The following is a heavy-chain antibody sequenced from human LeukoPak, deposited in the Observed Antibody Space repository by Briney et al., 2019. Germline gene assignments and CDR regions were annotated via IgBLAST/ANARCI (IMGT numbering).Heavy chain of an antibody. CDR3: ARDGGWFRGSGAFDI. D-gene: IGHD3-10*01. Sequence: PSQTLSLTFAVSGGSISSGGYSWSWIRQPPGKGLEWIGYIYHSGSTYYNPSLKSRVTISVDRSKNQFSLKLSSVTAADTAVYYCARDGGWFRGSGAFDIWGQGTMVTVSS. V-gene: IGHV4-30-2*01. CDR1: GGSISSGGYS. J-gene: IGHJ3*02. CDR2: IYHSGST.